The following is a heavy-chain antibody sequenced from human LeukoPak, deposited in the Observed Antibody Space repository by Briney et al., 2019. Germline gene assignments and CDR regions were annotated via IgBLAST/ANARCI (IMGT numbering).Heavy chain of an antibody. D-gene: IGHD2-21*01. J-gene: IGHJ5*02. CDR3: ARAYCGGDCYLNWFDP. V-gene: IGHV4-39*01. Sequence: PSETPSLTCTVSGGSISSSSYYWGWIRQPPGKGLEWIGSIYYSGSTYYNPSLKSRVTISVDTSKNQFSLKLSSVTAADTAVYYCARAYCGGDCYLNWFDPWGQGTLVTVSS. CDR2: IYYSGST. CDR1: GGSISSSSYY.